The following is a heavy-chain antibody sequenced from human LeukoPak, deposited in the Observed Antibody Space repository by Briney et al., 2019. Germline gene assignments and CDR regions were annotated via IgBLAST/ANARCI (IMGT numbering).Heavy chain of an antibody. Sequence: PGGSLRLSCTVSGFTVSSNSMSWVRQAPGEGLEWVSFIYSDNTHYSDSVKGRFTISRDNPKNTLYLQMNSLRAEDTAVYYCARAFATTALDYGGQGTRVTVSS. J-gene: IGHJ4*02. CDR1: GFTVSSNS. CDR3: ARAFATTALDY. CDR2: IYSDNT. D-gene: IGHD4-17*01. V-gene: IGHV3-66*03.